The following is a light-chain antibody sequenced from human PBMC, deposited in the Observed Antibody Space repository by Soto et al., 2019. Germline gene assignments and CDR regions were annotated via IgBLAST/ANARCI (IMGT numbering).Light chain of an antibody. V-gene: IGLV2-23*01. CDR3: CSYAGSSTLV. Sequence: QSVLTQPASVSGSPGQSITISCTGTSSDVGSYNLVSWYQQHPGKAPKLMIYEGSKRPSGVSNRFSGSKSGNTASLTISGLQAEDEADYYCCSYAGSSTLVFGGGTQRPS. CDR2: EGS. CDR1: SSDVGSYNL. J-gene: IGLJ2*01.